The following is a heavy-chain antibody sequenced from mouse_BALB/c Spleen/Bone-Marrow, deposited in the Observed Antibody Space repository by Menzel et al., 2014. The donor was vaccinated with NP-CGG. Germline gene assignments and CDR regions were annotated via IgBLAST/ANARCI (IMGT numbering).Heavy chain of an antibody. D-gene: IGHD2-1*01. V-gene: IGHV7-3*02. Sequence: EVKLVESGGGLVQPGGFMRLACATSGFTFTDHYMSWVRQPPGKALEWLGFIRNKANGYTTEYSASVKGRFNISRDNSQSIVYLQMNTLRAEDRATYYCARDYLYYFDYWGQGTTLTVSS. J-gene: IGHJ2*01. CDR3: ARDYLYYFDY. CDR1: GFTFTDHY. CDR2: IRNKANGYTT.